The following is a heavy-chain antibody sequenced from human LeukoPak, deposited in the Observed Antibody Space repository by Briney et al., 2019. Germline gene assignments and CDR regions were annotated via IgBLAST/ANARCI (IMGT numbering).Heavy chain of an antibody. D-gene: IGHD3-10*01. V-gene: IGHV3-21*01. Sequence: GGSLRLSCVASGFTFSNYAMSWVRQAPGKGLEWVSSISSSSSYIYYADSVKGRFTISRDNAKNSLYLQMNSLRAEDTAVYYCARTMVRGVNPFDYWGQGTLVTVSS. J-gene: IGHJ4*02. CDR3: ARTMVRGVNPFDY. CDR2: ISSSSSYI. CDR1: GFTFSNYA.